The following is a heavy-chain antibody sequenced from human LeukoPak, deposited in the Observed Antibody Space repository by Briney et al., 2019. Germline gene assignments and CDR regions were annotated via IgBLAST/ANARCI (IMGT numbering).Heavy chain of an antibody. V-gene: IGHV1-2*06. D-gene: IGHD6-19*01. Sequence: ASVKVSCKASGYTFTGYYMHWVRQAPGQGLGWMGRINPNSGGTNYAQKFQGRVTMTRDTSISTAYMELSRLRSDDTAVYYYATLLGIAVAGTPFDYWGQGTLVTVSS. CDR3: ATLLGIAVAGTPFDY. CDR1: GYTFTGYY. J-gene: IGHJ4*02. CDR2: INPNSGGT.